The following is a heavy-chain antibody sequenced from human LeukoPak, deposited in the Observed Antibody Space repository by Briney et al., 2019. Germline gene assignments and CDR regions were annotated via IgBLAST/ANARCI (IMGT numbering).Heavy chain of an antibody. J-gene: IGHJ4*02. V-gene: IGHV1-69*04. CDR1: GGTFSIYA. CDR3: ARSGYSYGSRHYYFDY. Sequence: GSSVKVSCKASGGTFSIYAISWVRQAPGQGLEWMGRIIPIFGIANYAQKFQGRVTITADKSTSTGYMELSSLRSEDTAVYYCARSGYSYGSRHYYFDYWGQGTLVTVSS. D-gene: IGHD5-18*01. CDR2: IIPIFGIA.